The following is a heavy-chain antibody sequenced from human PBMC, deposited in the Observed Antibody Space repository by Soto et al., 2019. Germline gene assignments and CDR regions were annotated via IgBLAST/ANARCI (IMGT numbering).Heavy chain of an antibody. D-gene: IGHD3-22*01. V-gene: IGHV3-48*01. CDR2: ISSSSSTI. Sequence: GGSLRLSCAASGFTFSSYSMNWVRQAPGKGLEWVSYISSSSSTIYYADSVKGRFTISRDNAKNSLYLQMNSLRAEDTAVYYCARSGYPLFDYWGQGTLVTVSS. J-gene: IGHJ4*02. CDR3: ARSGYPLFDY. CDR1: GFTFSSYS.